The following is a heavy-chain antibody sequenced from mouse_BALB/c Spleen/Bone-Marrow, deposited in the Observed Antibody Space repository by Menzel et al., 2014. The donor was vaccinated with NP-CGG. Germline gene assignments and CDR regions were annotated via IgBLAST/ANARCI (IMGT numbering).Heavy chain of an antibody. Sequence: VKLQESGPGLVQPSQSLSITCTVSGFSLTSYGVHWVRQSPGKGLEWLGVIWSGGSTDYDAAFISRLSISKDNSKSQVFFKMNSLQADDTAIYYCARNSPIYYGYDEAMDYWGQGTSVTISS. CDR1: GFSLTSYG. J-gene: IGHJ4*01. D-gene: IGHD2-2*01. V-gene: IGHV2-4-1*01. CDR3: ARNSPIYYGYDEAMDY. CDR2: IWSGGST.